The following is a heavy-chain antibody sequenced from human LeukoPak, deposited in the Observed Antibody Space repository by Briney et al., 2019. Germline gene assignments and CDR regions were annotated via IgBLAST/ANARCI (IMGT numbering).Heavy chain of an antibody. D-gene: IGHD1-14*01. CDR3: ARSFASKKGEEPDY. V-gene: IGHV3-21*01. CDR2: ISSSSSYI. CDR1: GFTFSSYS. J-gene: IGHJ4*02. Sequence: GGSLRLSCAASGFTFSSYSMNWVRQAPGKGLEWVSSISSSSSYIYYADSVKGRFTISRDNAKNSLYLQMNSLRAEDTAVYYCARSFASKKGEEPDYWGQGTLATVSS.